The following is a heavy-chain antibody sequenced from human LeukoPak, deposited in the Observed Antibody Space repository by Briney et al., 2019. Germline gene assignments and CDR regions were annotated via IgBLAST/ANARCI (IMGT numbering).Heavy chain of an antibody. CDR3: AKGGTYGGGADY. Sequence: PSETLSLTCTVSGGSISSYYWSWIRQPPGKGLEWIGYIYYSGSTNYNPSLKSRVTISVSTSKKQFSLKLSSVTAADTAVYYCAKGGTYGGGADYWGQGTLVTVSS. D-gene: IGHD1-26*01. J-gene: IGHJ4*02. CDR1: GGSISSYY. CDR2: IYYSGST. V-gene: IGHV4-59*01.